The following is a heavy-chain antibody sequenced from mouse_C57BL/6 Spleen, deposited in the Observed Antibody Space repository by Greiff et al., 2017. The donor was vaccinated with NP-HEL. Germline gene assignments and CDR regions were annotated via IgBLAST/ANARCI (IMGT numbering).Heavy chain of an antibody. CDR1: GFTFSSYG. V-gene: IGHV5-6*01. CDR2: ISSGGSYT. Sequence: EVQVVESGGDLVKPGGSLKLSCAASGFTFSSYGMSWVRPTPDKRLEWVATISSGGSYTYYPDSVKGRFTISRDNAKNTLYLQMSSLKSEDTAMYYCARHLVMVTREYAMDYWGQGTSVTVSS. D-gene: IGHD2-2*01. J-gene: IGHJ4*01. CDR3: ARHLVMVTREYAMDY.